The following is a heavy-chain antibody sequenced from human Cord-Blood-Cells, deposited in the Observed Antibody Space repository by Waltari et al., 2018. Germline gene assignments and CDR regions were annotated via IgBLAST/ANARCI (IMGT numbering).Heavy chain of an antibody. V-gene: IGHV4-30-4*01. CDR1: GGPISSGDYY. D-gene: IGHD7-27*01. Sequence: QVQLQESGPGLVKPSQTLSLTCTVSGGPISSGDYYWSWIRQPPGKGLEWIGYIYYSGSTYYNPSLKSRVTISVDTSKNQFSLKPSSVTAADTAVYYCARVRRQTGDLDYWGQGTLVTVSS. CDR2: IYYSGST. CDR3: ARVRRQTGDLDY. J-gene: IGHJ4*02.